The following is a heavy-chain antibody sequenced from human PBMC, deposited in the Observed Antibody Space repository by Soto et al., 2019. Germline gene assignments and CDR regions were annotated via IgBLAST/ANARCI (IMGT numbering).Heavy chain of an antibody. Sequence: QVQLVQSGGGLVKPGGSLTLSCAASGFAFSDYYMTWLRQAPGKGLEWVSSLSNSGTYTNYADSVKGRFITSRDNAKNSLFLHLNSLRAEDTAVYFCARDRYVFDYWGQGALVTVSS. CDR1: GFAFSDYY. D-gene: IGHD3-16*01. V-gene: IGHV3-11*05. CDR3: ARDRYVFDY. CDR2: LSNSGTYT. J-gene: IGHJ4*02.